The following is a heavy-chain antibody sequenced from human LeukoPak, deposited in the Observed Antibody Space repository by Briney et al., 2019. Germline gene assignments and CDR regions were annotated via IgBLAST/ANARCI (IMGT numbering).Heavy chain of an antibody. CDR2: IIPDGSES. Sequence: GGSLRLSCVASGFTFSSYWMSWVRRAPGKGLEWVANIIPDGSESYYVDSVKGRFTITRDNAKSSLYLQMNSLRAGDTAVYCCARLTMVRGVIVGDYYYYYSMDVWGKGTTVIVSS. J-gene: IGHJ6*03. CDR1: GFTFSSYW. D-gene: IGHD3-10*01. CDR3: ARLTMVRGVIVGDYYYYYSMDV. V-gene: IGHV3-7*01.